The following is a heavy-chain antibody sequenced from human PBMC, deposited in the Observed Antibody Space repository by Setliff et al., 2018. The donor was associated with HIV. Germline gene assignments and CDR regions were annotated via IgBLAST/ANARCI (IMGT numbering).Heavy chain of an antibody. CDR3: ASQYCSAGSCYSDY. Sequence: SETLSLTCTVSGGSISNSAYYCGWVRQPPGKGLEWIGAIYYSGSIYHNPSLNSRVTTSVDKSKNQFSLKLSSVTAADTAMYYCASQYCSAGSCYSDYWGQGTLVTVSS. CDR1: GGSISNSAYY. J-gene: IGHJ4*02. D-gene: IGHD2-15*01. V-gene: IGHV4-39*01. CDR2: IYYSGSI.